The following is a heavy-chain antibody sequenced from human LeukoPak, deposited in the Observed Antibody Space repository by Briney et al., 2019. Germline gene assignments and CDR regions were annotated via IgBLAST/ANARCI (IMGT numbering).Heavy chain of an antibody. Sequence: PGGSLRLSCAASGFTFSSYAMSWVRQAPGKGLEWVSAISGSGGSTYYADSVKGRFTISRDNSKNTLYLQMNSLRAEDTAVYYCAKDFHANRVTTVTPDYWGQGTLVTVSS. V-gene: IGHV3-23*01. CDR1: GFTFSSYA. CDR2: ISGSGGST. J-gene: IGHJ4*02. D-gene: IGHD4-17*01. CDR3: AKDFHANRVTTVTPDY.